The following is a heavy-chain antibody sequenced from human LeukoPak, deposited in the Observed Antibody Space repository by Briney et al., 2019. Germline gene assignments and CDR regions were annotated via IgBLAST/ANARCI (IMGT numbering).Heavy chain of an antibody. CDR2: INHSGST. J-gene: IGHJ4*02. CDR3: ARGRRYSSSWHKVGYYFDY. Sequence: SETLSLTCAVYGGSFSGYYWSWIRQPPGKGLEWIGEINHSGSTNYNPSLKSRVTISVDTSKNQFSLKLSSVAAADTAVYYCARGRRYSSSWHKVGYYFDYWGQGTPVTVSS. V-gene: IGHV4-34*01. CDR1: GGSFSGYY. D-gene: IGHD6-13*01.